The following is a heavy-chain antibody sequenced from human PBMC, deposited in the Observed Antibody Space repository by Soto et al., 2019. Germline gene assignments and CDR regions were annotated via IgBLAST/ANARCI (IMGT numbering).Heavy chain of an antibody. Sequence: ASVKVSCKASGYTFTSYAMHWVRQAPGQRLEWMGWINAGNGNTKYSQKFQGRVTITRDTSASTAYMELSSLRSEDTAVYYRARIGPDCSSTSCYVANWFDPWGQGTLVTVSS. J-gene: IGHJ5*02. D-gene: IGHD2-2*01. V-gene: IGHV1-3*01. CDR1: GYTFTSYA. CDR3: ARIGPDCSSTSCYVANWFDP. CDR2: INAGNGNT.